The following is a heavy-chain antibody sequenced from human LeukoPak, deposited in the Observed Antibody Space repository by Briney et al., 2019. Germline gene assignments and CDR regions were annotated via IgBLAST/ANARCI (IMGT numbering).Heavy chain of an antibody. CDR1: GYSFTSYW. CDR3: ARLAYCGGDCYSNFDY. V-gene: IGHV5-51*01. CDR2: IYPGDSDT. Sequence: GESLKISCKGSGYSFTSYWIGWGRQMPGKGLEWMGIIYPGDSDTRYSPSFQGQVTISADKSISTAYLQWSSLKASDTAMYYCARLAYCGGDCYSNFDYWGQGTLVTVSS. D-gene: IGHD2-21*02. J-gene: IGHJ4*02.